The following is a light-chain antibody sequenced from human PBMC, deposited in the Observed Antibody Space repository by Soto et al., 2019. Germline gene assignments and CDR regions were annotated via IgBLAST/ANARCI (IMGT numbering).Light chain of an antibody. CDR2: DVS. V-gene: IGLV2-14*03. CDR3: NSFTTSSTLV. Sequence: QSALTQPASVSESPGQSITISCTGTSSDVGAYNYVSWYQHHPGKAPKLMIYDVSNRPSGVSNRFSGSKSGNTASLTISGLQAEDEADYYCNSFTTSSTLVFGGGTQLTVL. CDR1: SSDVGAYNY. J-gene: IGLJ7*01.